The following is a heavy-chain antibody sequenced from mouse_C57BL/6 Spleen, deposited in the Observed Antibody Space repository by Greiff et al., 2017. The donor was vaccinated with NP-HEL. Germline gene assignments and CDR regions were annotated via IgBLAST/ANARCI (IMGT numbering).Heavy chain of an antibody. CDR1: GFSLTSYG. CDR2: IWSDGST. J-gene: IGHJ1*03. CDR3: ARHNGSNWYFDV. D-gene: IGHD1-1*01. V-gene: IGHV2-6-1*01. Sequence: VKLQESGPGLVAPSQSLSITCTVSGFSLTSYGVHWVRQPPGKGLEWLVVIWSDGSTTYNSALKSRLSISKDNSKSQVFLKMNSLQTDDTAMYYCARHNGSNWYFDVWGTGTTVTVSS.